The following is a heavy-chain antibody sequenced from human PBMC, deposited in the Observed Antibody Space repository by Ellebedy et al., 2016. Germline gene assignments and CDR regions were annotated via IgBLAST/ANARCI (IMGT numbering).Heavy chain of an antibody. V-gene: IGHV3-53*01. Sequence: GGSLRLXXAASGFTVSSNSMSWVRQAPGKGLEYISHIYSGGNTDYADSVKGRFTISRDNYRNILYLQMNSLRAEDTAVYYCATRHYGGFNIWGQGTKVTVSS. CDR2: IYSGGNT. J-gene: IGHJ3*02. CDR3: ATRHYGGFNI. D-gene: IGHD4-23*01. CDR1: GFTVSSNS.